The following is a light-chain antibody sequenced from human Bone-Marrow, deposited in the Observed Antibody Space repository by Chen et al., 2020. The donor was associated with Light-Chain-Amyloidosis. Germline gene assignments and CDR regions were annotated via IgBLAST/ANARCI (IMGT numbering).Light chain of an antibody. CDR2: DDS. J-gene: IGLJ3*02. CDR1: NIGSTS. CDR3: QVWDRSSDRPV. Sequence: SYVLTQPSSVSVAPGQTATIACGGHNIGSTSVHWYLQTPGQAPLLVVYDDSDRPSGIPERLSGSNSGNTATLTISRVEAGDEADCYCQVWDRSSDRPVFGGGTKLTVL. V-gene: IGLV3-21*02.